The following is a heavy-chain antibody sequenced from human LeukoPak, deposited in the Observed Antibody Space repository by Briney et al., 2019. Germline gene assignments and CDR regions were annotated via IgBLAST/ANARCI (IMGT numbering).Heavy chain of an antibody. D-gene: IGHD3-22*01. CDR2: INPNSGGT. CDR1: GYTFTGYY. V-gene: IGHV1-2*02. Sequence: GASVKVSCKASGYTFTGYYMHWVRQAPGQGLEWMGWINPNSGGTNYAQKFQGRVTMTTDTSTSTAYMELRSLRSDDTAVYYCARRDHYYDSSGYPDYWGQGTLVTVSS. J-gene: IGHJ4*02. CDR3: ARRDHYYDSSGYPDY.